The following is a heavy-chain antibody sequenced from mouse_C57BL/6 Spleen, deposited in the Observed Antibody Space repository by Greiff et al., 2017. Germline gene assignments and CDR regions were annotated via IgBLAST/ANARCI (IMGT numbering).Heavy chain of an antibody. CDR3: ARAGTRYFDY. CDR1: GFTFSSYA. Sequence: DVQLVEPGGGLVKPGGSLKFSCAASGFTFSSYAMSWVRQTPEKRLEWVATISDGGSYTYYPDNVKGRFPISRDNAKNNLYLQMSHLKSEDTAMYYCARAGTRYFDYWGQGTTLTVSS. V-gene: IGHV5-4*01. D-gene: IGHD4-1*01. J-gene: IGHJ2*01. CDR2: ISDGGSYT.